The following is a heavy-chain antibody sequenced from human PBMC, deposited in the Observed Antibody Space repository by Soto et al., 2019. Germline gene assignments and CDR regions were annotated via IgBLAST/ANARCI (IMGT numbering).Heavy chain of an antibody. Sequence: GGSLRLSCVASGFTFRNFWMHWVRQAPGEGLVWVSRINSDGSSISYADSVKGRFTISRDNARNTLYLQMNSLRAEDTAVYYCARDQYYDSSGYYYGPGWYFDLWGRGTLVTVSS. V-gene: IGHV3-74*01. J-gene: IGHJ2*01. CDR3: ARDQYYDSSGYYYGPGWYFDL. CDR1: GFTFRNFW. CDR2: INSDGSSI. D-gene: IGHD3-22*01.